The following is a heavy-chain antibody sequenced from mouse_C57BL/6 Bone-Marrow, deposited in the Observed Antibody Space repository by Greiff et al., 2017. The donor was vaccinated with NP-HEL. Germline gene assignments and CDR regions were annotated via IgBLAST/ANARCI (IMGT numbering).Heavy chain of an antibody. V-gene: IGHV5-17*01. Sequence: EVMLVESGGGLVKPGGSLKLSCAASGFTFSDYGMHWVRQAPEQGLEWVAYISSGSSTIYYADTVKGRFTISRDNAKNTLFLQMTSLRSEDTAMYYCARPDYYGNYGFAYWGQGTLVTVSA. CDR2: ISSGSSTI. D-gene: IGHD2-1*01. CDR1: GFTFSDYG. CDR3: ARPDYYGNYGFAY. J-gene: IGHJ3*01.